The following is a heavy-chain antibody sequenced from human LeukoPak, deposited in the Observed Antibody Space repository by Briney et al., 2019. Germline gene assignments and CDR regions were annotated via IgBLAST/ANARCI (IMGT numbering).Heavy chain of an antibody. CDR1: GGSIITNTW. CDR2: IYHGGST. V-gene: IGHV4-4*02. D-gene: IGHD3-10*01. J-gene: IGHJ6*04. Sequence: SGTLSLTCTVSGGSIITNTWWAWVRQPPGKGLEWIGEIYHGGSTNYRPSLKSRVTISVDKSKNQVSLNLTSVTAADTAVYFCAREIYGSGTCYYYNYGMDVWGKGTTVTVSA. CDR3: AREIYGSGTCYYYNYGMDV.